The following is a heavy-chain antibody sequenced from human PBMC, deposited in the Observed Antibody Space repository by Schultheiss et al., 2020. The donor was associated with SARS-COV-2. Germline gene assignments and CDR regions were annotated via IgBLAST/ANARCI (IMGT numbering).Heavy chain of an antibody. J-gene: IGHJ5*02. CDR1: GGSISSYY. Sequence: SQTLSLTCTVSGGSISSYYWSWIRQPPGKGLEWIGYIYYSGSTYYNPSLKSRVTISVDTSKNQFSLRLSSVTAADTAVYYCARGFNFWSGNWFDPWGQGTLVTVSS. V-gene: IGHV4-59*12. D-gene: IGHD3-3*01. CDR3: ARGFNFWSGNWFDP. CDR2: IYYSGST.